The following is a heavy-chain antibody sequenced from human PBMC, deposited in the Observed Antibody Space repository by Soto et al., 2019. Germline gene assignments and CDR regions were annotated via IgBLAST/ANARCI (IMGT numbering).Heavy chain of an antibody. CDR3: AKGEFDSSSWYAAVDGAARCLHP. CDR2: ISGSGGIT. V-gene: IGHV3-23*01. Sequence: GKGLEWVSAISGSGGITYYADSVKGRFTISRDNSKNTLYLQMNSLRAEDTAVYYCAKGEFDSSSWYAAVDGAARCLHPCCPGILVTVS. J-gene: IGHJ5*02. D-gene: IGHD6-13*01.